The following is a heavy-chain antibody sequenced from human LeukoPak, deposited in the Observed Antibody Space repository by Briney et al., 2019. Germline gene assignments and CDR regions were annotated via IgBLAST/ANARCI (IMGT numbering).Heavy chain of an antibody. J-gene: IGHJ4*02. CDR3: ARDYGYYDSSGQDY. V-gene: IGHV3-30*03. D-gene: IGHD3-22*01. CDR1: GFTFSSYG. Sequence: GRSLRLSCAASGFTFSSYGMHWVRQAPGKGLEWVAVISYDGSNKYYADSVKGRFAISRDNAKNSLYLQMNSLRAEDTAVYYCARDYGYYDSSGQDYWGQGTLVTVSS. CDR2: ISYDGSNK.